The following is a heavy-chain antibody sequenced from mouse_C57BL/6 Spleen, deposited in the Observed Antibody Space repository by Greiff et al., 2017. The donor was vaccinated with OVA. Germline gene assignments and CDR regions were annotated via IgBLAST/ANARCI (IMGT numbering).Heavy chain of an antibody. CDR2: IYPSDSET. CDR3: ARHYSNYVDAMDY. Sequence: VKLQQPGAELVRPGSSVKLSCKASGYTFTSYWMDWVKQRPGQGLEWIGNIYPSDSETHYNQKFKDKATLTVDKSSSTAYMQLSSLTSEDSAVYYCARHYSNYVDAMDYWGQGTSVTVSS. D-gene: IGHD2-5*01. CDR1: GYTFTSYW. V-gene: IGHV1-61*01. J-gene: IGHJ4*01.